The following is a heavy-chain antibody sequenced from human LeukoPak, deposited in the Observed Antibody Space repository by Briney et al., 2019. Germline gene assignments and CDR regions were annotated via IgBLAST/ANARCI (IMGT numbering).Heavy chain of an antibody. D-gene: IGHD6-19*01. J-gene: IGHJ3*02. Sequence: GGSLRLSCAASGFTVSSNYMSWVRQAPGKGLEWVSSISSSSSYIYYADSVKGRFTISRDNAKNSLYLQMNSLRAEDTAVYYCASSVQGAFDIWGQGTMVTVSS. CDR1: GFTVSSNY. V-gene: IGHV3-21*01. CDR2: ISSSSSYI. CDR3: ASSVQGAFDI.